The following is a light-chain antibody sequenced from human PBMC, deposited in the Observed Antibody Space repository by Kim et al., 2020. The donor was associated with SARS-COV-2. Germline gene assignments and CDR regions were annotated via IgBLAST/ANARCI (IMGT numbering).Light chain of an antibody. J-gene: IGLJ2*01. CDR3: NSRDSNDNVV. CDR2: GKN. V-gene: IGLV3-19*01. CDR1: SLRSYY. Sequence: SSELTQDPAVSVALGQTVRITCQGGSLRSYYATWYQQKPGQAPIVVIYGKNNRPSGIPDRFSGSSSGNTASLTITGTQAGDEADYYCNSRDSNDNVVFGG.